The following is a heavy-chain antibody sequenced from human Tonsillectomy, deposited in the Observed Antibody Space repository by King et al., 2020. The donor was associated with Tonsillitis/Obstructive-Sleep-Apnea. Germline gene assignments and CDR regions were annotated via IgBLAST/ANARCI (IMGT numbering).Heavy chain of an antibody. Sequence: MQLQESGPGLVKPSGTLSLTCAVSGGSISSSNWWSWVGQPPGKGLEWIGESYHSGSTNYNPSVKSRVSISVDKSKNQFSLKLSSVTAADTAVYYCATSGGLSRDAFDIWGQGTVVTVSS. CDR1: GGSISSSNW. J-gene: IGHJ3*02. CDR3: ATSGGLSRDAFDI. D-gene: IGHD3-16*01. CDR2: SYHSGST. V-gene: IGHV4-4*02.